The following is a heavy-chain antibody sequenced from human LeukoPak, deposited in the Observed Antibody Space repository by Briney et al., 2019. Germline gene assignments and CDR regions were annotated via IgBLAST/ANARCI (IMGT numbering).Heavy chain of an antibody. J-gene: IGHJ4*02. CDR1: GFTFSSYS. CDR2: ISGSGDST. V-gene: IGHV3-23*01. CDR3: AKVRFGEYFAYFDY. Sequence: GGSLRLSCVVSGFTFSSYSMSWVRQAPGKGLEWVSAISGSGDSTYYADSVKGRFTISRDNSKNTLYLQMNSLRAEDTAAYYCAKVRFGEYFAYFDYWGQGTLVTVSS. D-gene: IGHD3-16*01.